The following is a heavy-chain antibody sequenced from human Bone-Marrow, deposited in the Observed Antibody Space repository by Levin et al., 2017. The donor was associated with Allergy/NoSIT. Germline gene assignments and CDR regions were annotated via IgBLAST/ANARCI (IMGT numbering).Heavy chain of an antibody. J-gene: IGHJ4*02. Sequence: GESLKISCAASGFTFSSYGMHWVRQAPGKGLEWVAVISHDGSTNYEADSVKGRFTISRDISKNTLYLQMNTLRAEDTAVYYCAKEGTRWLKKYFYYWGQGTLVTVSS. CDR3: AKEGTRWLKKYFYY. CDR1: GFTFSSYG. CDR2: ISHDGSTN. D-gene: IGHD5-24*01. V-gene: IGHV3-30*18.